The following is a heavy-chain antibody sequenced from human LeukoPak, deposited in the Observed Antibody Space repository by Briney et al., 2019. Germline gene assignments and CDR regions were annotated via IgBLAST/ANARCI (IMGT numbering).Heavy chain of an antibody. J-gene: IGHJ3*02. Sequence: GRSLRLSCAASGFTFSSYAMHWVRQAPGKGREWVAVISYDGSNKYYADSVKGRFTISRDNSKNTLYLQMNSLRAEDTAVYYCARDREDCSSTSCYDPAFDIWGQGTMVTVSS. CDR1: GFTFSSYA. D-gene: IGHD2-2*01. CDR2: ISYDGSNK. CDR3: ARDREDCSSTSCYDPAFDI. V-gene: IGHV3-30*04.